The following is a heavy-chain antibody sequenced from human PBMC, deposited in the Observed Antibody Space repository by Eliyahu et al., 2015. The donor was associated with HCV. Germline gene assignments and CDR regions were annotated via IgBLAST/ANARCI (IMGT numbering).Heavy chain of an antibody. D-gene: IGHD3-3*01. CDR2: ISGSGGST. CDR1: GFXFSXYA. J-gene: IGHJ3*02. Sequence: VQLLESGGGLVQPGXSLXLXXAASGFXFSXYAXSWVRQAPGKGLEWVSAISGSGGSTYYADSVKGRFTISRDNSKNTLYLQMNSLRAEDTAVYYCARLQYDFWSGYYFEPFDIWGQGTMVTVSS. CDR3: ARLQYDFWSGYYFEPFDI. V-gene: IGHV3-23*01.